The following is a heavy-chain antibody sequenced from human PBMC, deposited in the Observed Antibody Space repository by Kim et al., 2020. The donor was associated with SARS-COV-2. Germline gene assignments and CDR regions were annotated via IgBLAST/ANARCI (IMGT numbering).Heavy chain of an antibody. CDR1: GFTFSSYG. J-gene: IGHJ6*02. D-gene: IGHD6-13*01. CDR3: AKTNEGQQLYYYYGMDV. CDR2: ISYDGSNK. V-gene: IGHV3-30*18. Sequence: GGSLRLSCAASGFTFSSYGMHWVRQAPGKGLEWVAVISYDGSNKYYADSVKGRFTISRDNSKNTLYLQMNSLRAEDTAVYYCAKTNEGQQLYYYYGMDVWGQGTTVTVSS.